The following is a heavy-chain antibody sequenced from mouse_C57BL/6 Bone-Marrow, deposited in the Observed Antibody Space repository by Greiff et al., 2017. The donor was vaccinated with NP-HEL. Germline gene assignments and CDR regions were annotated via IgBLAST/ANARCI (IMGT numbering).Heavy chain of an antibody. CDR1: GYTFTSYW. CDR3: ARGEELRSYAMDY. D-gene: IGHD1-1*01. CDR2: IYPSDSET. V-gene: IGHV1-61*01. Sequence: QVQLQQSGAELVRPGSSAKLSCKASGYTFTSYWMDWVKQRPGQGLEWIGNIYPSDSETHYNQKFKDKATLTVDKSSSTAYMQLSSLTSEDSAVYYCARGEELRSYAMDYWGQGTSVTVSS. J-gene: IGHJ4*01.